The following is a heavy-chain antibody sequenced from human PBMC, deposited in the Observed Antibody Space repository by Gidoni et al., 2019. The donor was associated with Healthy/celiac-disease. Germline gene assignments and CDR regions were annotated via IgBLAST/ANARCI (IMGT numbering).Heavy chain of an antibody. CDR3: ARDGGVVPAASSWFDP. J-gene: IGHJ5*02. CDR1: GYTFTSYG. Sequence: QVQLVQSGAEVQKPVASVTVSCKASGYTFTSYGISWVRQAPGQGLEWMGWISAYNGNTNYAQKLQGRVTMTTDTSTSTAYMERRSLRSDDTAVYYCARDGGVVPAASSWFDPWGQGTLVTVSS. V-gene: IGHV1-18*04. D-gene: IGHD2-2*01. CDR2: ISAYNGNT.